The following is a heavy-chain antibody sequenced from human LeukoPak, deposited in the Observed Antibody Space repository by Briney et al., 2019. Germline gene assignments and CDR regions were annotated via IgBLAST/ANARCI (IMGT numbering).Heavy chain of an antibody. J-gene: IGHJ4*02. CDR3: ARDGIDIVVVPAANPHFDY. CDR2: IIPIFGTA. V-gene: IGHV1-69*05. D-gene: IGHD2-2*01. CDR1: GGTFSSYA. Sequence: SVKVSCTASGGTFSSYAISWVRQAPGQGLEWMGGIIPIFGTANYAQKLQGRVTMTTDTSTSTAYMELRSLRSDDTAVYYCARDGIDIVVVPAANPHFDYWGQGTLVTVSS.